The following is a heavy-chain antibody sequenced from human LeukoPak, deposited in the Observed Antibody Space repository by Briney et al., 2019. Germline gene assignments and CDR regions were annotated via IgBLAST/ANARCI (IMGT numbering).Heavy chain of an antibody. Sequence: SETLSLTCTVSGGSISSHYWSWIRQLPGKGLEWIGYIYYSGSTNYNPSLKSRVTISVDTSKNQFSLKLSSVTAADTAVYYCARDRRDDYSNSNWFDPWGQGTLVTVSS. CDR2: IYYSGST. CDR1: GGSISSHY. CDR3: ARDRRDDYSNSNWFDP. J-gene: IGHJ5*02. D-gene: IGHD4-11*01. V-gene: IGHV4-59*11.